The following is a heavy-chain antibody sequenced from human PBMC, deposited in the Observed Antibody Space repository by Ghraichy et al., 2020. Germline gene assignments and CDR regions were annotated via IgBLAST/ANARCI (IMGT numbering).Heavy chain of an antibody. J-gene: IGHJ6*02. CDR2: IYYDGST. Sequence: SETLSLTCTVSGGSISSSSYYWGWIRQPPEKGLEWIGTIYYDGSTYYNPSVKSRVTISGDTSKNQFSLKLSSVTAADTAVYYCARYCSNTSCEVNYYGVDVWGQGTTVTVSS. CDR3: ARYCSNTSCEVNYYGVDV. CDR1: GGSISSSSYY. D-gene: IGHD2-2*01. V-gene: IGHV4-39*07.